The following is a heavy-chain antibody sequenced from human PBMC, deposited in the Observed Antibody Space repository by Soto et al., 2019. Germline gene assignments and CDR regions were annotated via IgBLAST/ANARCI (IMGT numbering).Heavy chain of an antibody. CDR1: GFTFSSYA. CDR2: ISYDGSNK. J-gene: IGHJ4*02. CDR3: ARGLRYLLN. D-gene: IGHD3-9*01. Sequence: GGSLRLSCAASGFTFSSYAMHWVRQAPGKGLEWVAVISYDGSNKYYADSVKGRFTISRDNSKNTLYLQMNSLRAGDTAVYYCARGLRYLLNWGQGTLVTVSS. V-gene: IGHV3-30-3*01.